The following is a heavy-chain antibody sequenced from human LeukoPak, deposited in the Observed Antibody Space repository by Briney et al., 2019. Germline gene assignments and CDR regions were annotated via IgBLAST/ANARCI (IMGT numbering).Heavy chain of an antibody. V-gene: IGHV4-59*08. Sequence: SDTLSLTCTVSGGAISSYYWSWIRRPPGKGLEWIGYIYYSGSTNYNSSLKSRVTISVDTSKNQLSLKLSSVTAADTAVYYCARQQGPFFFDYWGPGTLVTVSS. D-gene: IGHD3-3*01. J-gene: IGHJ4*02. CDR3: ARQQGPFFFDY. CDR1: GGAISSYY. CDR2: IYYSGST.